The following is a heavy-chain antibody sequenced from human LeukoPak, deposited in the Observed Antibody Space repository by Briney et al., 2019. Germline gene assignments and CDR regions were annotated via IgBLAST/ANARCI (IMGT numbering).Heavy chain of an antibody. D-gene: IGHD4-17*01. CDR2: IKSKTDGGTT. V-gene: IGHV3-15*01. J-gene: IGHJ2*01. CDR1: GFTFSNAW. CDR3: AKEPYGDYGGWYFDL. Sequence: GGSLRLSCAASGFTFSNAWMSWVRQAPGKGLEWVGRIKSKTDGGTTDYAAPVKGRFTISRDNSKNTLYLQMNSLRAEDTAVYYCAKEPYGDYGGWYFDLWGRGTLVTVSS.